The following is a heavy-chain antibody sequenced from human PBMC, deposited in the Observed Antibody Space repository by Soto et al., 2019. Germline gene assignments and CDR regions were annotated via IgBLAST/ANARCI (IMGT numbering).Heavy chain of an antibody. J-gene: IGHJ4*02. V-gene: IGHV3-23*01. D-gene: IGHD2-2*01. CDR1: GFPFSNYA. CDR3: AKMPDGVTSTSPYC. Sequence: EVQLLESGGGLVQPGESLKLACAASGFPFSNYAMSWVRQAPGKGLEWVSTTGGGIGPYYADSVKGRFTISRDNSKNTLDLQMNSLRAEATAIYFCAKMPDGVTSTSPYCWGPGTLVTVSS. CDR2: TGGGIGP.